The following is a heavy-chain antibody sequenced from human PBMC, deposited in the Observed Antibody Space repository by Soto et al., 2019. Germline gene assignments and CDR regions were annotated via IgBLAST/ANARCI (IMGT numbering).Heavy chain of an antibody. Sequence: PGGSLRLSCAASQFSFSSYWMHWVRQVPGKGPAWVSRINHDGSKTEYADSVKGRFTISRDNTNNTLYLQMNSLRVEDTAMYYCVREPWGFSGTWYDYWGQGTLVTGS. V-gene: IGHV3-74*01. J-gene: IGHJ4*02. CDR1: QFSFSSYW. CDR3: VREPWGFSGTWYDY. D-gene: IGHD6-13*01. CDR2: INHDGSKT.